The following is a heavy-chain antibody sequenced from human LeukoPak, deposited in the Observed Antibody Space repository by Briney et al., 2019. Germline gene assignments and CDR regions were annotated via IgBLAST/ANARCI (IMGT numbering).Heavy chain of an antibody. V-gene: IGHV3-23*01. J-gene: IGHJ4*01. CDR1: GFTFGSFA. CDR2: ISGSGYYT. CDR3: AKGIYSSGWSYFDY. D-gene: IGHD6-19*01. Sequence: GGSLRLSCEASGFTFGSFAMSWVRQAPGEGLEWLSGISGSGYYTYYAGSVKGRFTISRDNSKNTLYLQMNSLRAEDTAVYYCAKGIYSSGWSYFDYWGHGTLVTVSS.